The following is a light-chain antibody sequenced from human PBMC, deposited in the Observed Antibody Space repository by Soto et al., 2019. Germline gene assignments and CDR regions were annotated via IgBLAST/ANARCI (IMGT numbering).Light chain of an antibody. CDR1: QSVGRSY. J-gene: IGKJ5*01. V-gene: IGKV3-20*01. Sequence: DIVLTQSPGTLSLSPGERATLSCRASQSVGRSYLAWYQQKPGQAPRLLISSVSKRATGIPDRFSGGGSGTDFTLTISRVEPEDFALYICQQYDGSPITFGQGTRLRL. CDR2: SVS. CDR3: QQYDGSPIT.